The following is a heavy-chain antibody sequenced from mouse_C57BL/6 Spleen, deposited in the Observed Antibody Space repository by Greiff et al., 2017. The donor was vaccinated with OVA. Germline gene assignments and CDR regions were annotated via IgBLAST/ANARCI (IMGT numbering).Heavy chain of an antibody. V-gene: IGHV1-72*01. Sequence: QVQLKQPGAELVKPGASVKLSCKASGYTFTSYWMHWVKQRPGRGLEWIGRIDPNSGGTKYNEKFKSKATLTVDKPSSTAYMQLSSLTSEDSAVYYCARIYYGNYVGAMDYWGQGTSVTVSS. CDR2: IDPNSGGT. CDR3: ARIYYGNYVGAMDY. CDR1: GYTFTSYW. D-gene: IGHD2-1*01. J-gene: IGHJ4*01.